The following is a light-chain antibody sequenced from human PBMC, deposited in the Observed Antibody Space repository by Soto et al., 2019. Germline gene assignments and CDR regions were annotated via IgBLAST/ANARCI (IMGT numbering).Light chain of an antibody. CDR2: EVS. CDR1: SSDVGGYNY. CDR3: TSYTGSSTPWV. Sequence: QSVLTQPASVSGSPGQSITISCAGTSSDVGGYNYVSWYQPHPGKAPKLMIYEVSNRPSGVSNRFSGSKSGSTASLTISGLQAEDEADYYCTSYTGSSTPWVFGGGTKLTVL. J-gene: IGLJ3*02. V-gene: IGLV2-14*01.